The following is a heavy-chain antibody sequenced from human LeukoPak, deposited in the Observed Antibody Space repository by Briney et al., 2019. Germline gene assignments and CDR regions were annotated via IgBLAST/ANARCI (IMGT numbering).Heavy chain of an antibody. Sequence: PSQTLSLTCAVSGGSISSGGYSWSWIRQPPGKGLEWIGYIYHSGSTYYNPSLKSRVTISVDRSKSQLSLKLSSVTAGDTAVYYCARVPNCSSTSRSARGAFDIWGQGKMVTVSS. J-gene: IGHJ3*02. D-gene: IGHD2-2*01. CDR1: GGSISSGGYS. CDR3: ARVPNCSSTSRSARGAFDI. V-gene: IGHV4-30-2*01. CDR2: IYHSGST.